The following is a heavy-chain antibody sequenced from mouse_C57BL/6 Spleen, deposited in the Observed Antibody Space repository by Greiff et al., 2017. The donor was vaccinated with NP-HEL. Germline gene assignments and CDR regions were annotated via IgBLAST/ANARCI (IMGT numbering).Heavy chain of an antibody. D-gene: IGHD1-1*01. CDR3: ARKDYYGSSYPGYFDY. V-gene: IGHV1-22*01. Sequence: VQLQQSGPELVKPGASVKMSCKASGYTFTDYNVHWVKQSHGKSLEWIGYINPNNGGTSYNQQFKGKATLTVNKSSSTAYMELRSLTSEDSAVYYCARKDYYGSSYPGYFDYWGQGTTLTVSS. CDR1: GYTFTDYN. CDR2: INPNNGGT. J-gene: IGHJ2*01.